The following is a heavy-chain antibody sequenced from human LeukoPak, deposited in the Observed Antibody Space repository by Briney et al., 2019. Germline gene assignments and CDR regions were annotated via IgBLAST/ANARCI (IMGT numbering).Heavy chain of an antibody. J-gene: IGHJ4*02. Sequence: SETLSLTCTVSGGSISSYYWSWIRQPPGKGLEWIGYIYYSGSTNYNPSLKSRVTISVDTSKNQFSLKLTSVTAADTAVYYCATRGPDYYDSSGVYFDYWGQGTLVTVSS. CDR2: IYYSGST. V-gene: IGHV4-59*01. CDR1: GGSISSYY. CDR3: ATRGPDYYDSSGVYFDY. D-gene: IGHD3-22*01.